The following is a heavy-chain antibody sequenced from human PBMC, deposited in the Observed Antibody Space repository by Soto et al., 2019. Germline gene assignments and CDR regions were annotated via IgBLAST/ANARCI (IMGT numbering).Heavy chain of an antibody. Sequence: EVPLLESGGGLVQPGGSLRLSCAASGFTFSSYAMSWVRQAPGKGLEWVSVISGSGGSRYYADSVKGRFTISRDNSKNTLYLQMNSLRAEDTAVYYCSRRSSGWYFDYWGQGTLVTVSS. D-gene: IGHD6-19*01. V-gene: IGHV3-23*01. CDR3: SRRSSGWYFDY. CDR1: GFTFSSYA. CDR2: ISGSGGSR. J-gene: IGHJ4*02.